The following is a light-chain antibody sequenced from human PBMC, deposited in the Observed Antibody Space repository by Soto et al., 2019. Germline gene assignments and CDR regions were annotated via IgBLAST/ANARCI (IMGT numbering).Light chain of an antibody. CDR2: DDN. CDR3: GSWDSRLSAYV. V-gene: IGLV1-51*01. Sequence: QSVLTQPPSVSAAPGQKVTISCSGSSSNIGGNSVSWYQQLPGTAPTLLIYDDNKRPSGIPDRFSGSKSGTSATLGITGFQTGDEADYYCGSWDSRLSAYVFGTGTKVTVL. J-gene: IGLJ1*01. CDR1: SSNIGGNS.